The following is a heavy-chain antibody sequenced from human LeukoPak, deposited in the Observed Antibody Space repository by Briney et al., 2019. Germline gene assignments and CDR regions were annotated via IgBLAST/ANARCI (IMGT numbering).Heavy chain of an antibody. D-gene: IGHD3-3*01. CDR3: ANSSPPPFLQWFLAWFDP. J-gene: IGHJ5*02. Sequence: GGSLRLSCTASRFTFSDYGFHWVRQAPGKGLEWVAFIRYDGNKKHYADSVKGRFTISKDNSKNTLFLQMNSLRPADTGVYYCANSSPPPFLQWFLAWFDPWGQGTLVTVSS. CDR2: IRYDGNKK. CDR1: RFTFSDYG. V-gene: IGHV3-30*02.